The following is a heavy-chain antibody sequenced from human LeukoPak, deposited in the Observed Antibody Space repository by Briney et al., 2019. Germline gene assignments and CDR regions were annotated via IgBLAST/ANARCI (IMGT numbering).Heavy chain of an antibody. CDR3: QRITIFGVIIDFDY. Sequence: ASVKVSCKASGYTFTSYAIQWVRQAPGQGLEWMGWISVNNGNTHYAQKFQGRVTLTTDTSTSAAYMEVRSLRSDDTAVYYCQRITIFGVIIDFDYWGQGSLVTVSS. CDR2: ISVNNGNT. J-gene: IGHJ4*02. CDR1: GYTFTSYA. D-gene: IGHD3-3*01. V-gene: IGHV1-18*01.